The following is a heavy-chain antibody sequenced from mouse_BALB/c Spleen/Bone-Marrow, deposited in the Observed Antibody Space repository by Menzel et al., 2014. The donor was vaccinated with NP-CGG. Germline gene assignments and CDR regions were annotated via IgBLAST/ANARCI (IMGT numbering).Heavy chain of an antibody. CDR1: GYAFSSYW. V-gene: IGHV1-80*01. CDR2: FWPGDGDN. D-gene: IGHD2-10*01. Sequence: VHLVESGAELVRPGSSVKISCKASGYAFSSYWMNWVKQRLGQGLEWLGQFWPGDGDNNYNEKFKGKATLTADKSSSTAYMQLSSLTSDDSAVYFCARGDFSYYDYVMDYWVQGTSVTVSS. J-gene: IGHJ4*01. CDR3: ARGDFSYYDYVMDY.